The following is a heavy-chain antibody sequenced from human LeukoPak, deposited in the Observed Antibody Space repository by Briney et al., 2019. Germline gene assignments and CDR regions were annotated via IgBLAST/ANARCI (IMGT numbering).Heavy chain of an antibody. CDR1: GFTFSKYW. Sequence: GGSLRLSCAASGFTFSKYWMTWVRQAPGRGLEWVANIKQDESEKYYADSVKGRFSVSRDNGKSSLYLQMSSLRAEDTAVYYCARDREEMVRAPYAFGIWGQGTMVTVSS. J-gene: IGHJ3*02. V-gene: IGHV3-7*01. D-gene: IGHD3-10*01. CDR2: IKQDESEK. CDR3: ARDREEMVRAPYAFGI.